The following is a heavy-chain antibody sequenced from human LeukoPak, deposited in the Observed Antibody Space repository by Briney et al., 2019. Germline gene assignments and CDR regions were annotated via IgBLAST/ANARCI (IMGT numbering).Heavy chain of an antibody. Sequence: SETLSLTCTVSVGSISSGSYYWSWIRQPAGKGLEWIGRIYTSGSTNYNPSLKSRVTISVDTSKNQFSLKLSSVTAEHTAVYYCARESGYYTSFYGFHPWGQGPLVTVSS. V-gene: IGHV4-61*02. J-gene: IGHJ5*02. D-gene: IGHD3-3*01. CDR1: VGSISSGSYY. CDR2: IYTSGST. CDR3: ARESGYYTSFYGFHP.